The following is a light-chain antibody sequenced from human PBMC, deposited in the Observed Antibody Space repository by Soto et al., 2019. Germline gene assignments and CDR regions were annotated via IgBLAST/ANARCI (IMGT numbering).Light chain of an antibody. V-gene: IGKV3-20*01. CDR2: GAS. J-gene: IGKJ4*01. CDR1: QSVSSSY. CDR3: QQYGSSPGT. Sequence: ELVFTQCPGTLSLSPGERATLSCRASQSVSSSYLAWYQQKPGQPPRLLNYGASSRATGIPDRFNGSGSGTDFTLTISRLEPEGFAVYYCQQYGSSPGTFGGGTKVHSK.